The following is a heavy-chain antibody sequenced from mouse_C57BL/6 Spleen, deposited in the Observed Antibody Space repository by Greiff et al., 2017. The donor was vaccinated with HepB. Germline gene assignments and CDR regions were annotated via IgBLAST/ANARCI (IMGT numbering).Heavy chain of an antibody. Sequence: EVKLVESGAELVRPGASVKLSCTASGFNIKDDYMHWVKQRPEQGLEWIGWIDPENGDTEYASKFQGKATITADTSSNTAYLQLSSLTSEDTAVYYCTYDYEGYYAMDYWGQGTSVTVSS. CDR1: GFNIKDDY. CDR2: IDPENGDT. J-gene: IGHJ4*01. D-gene: IGHD2-4*01. CDR3: TYDYEGYYAMDY. V-gene: IGHV14-4*01.